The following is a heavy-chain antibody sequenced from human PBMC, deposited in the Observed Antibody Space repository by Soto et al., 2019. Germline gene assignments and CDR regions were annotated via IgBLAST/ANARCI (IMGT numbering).Heavy chain of an antibody. CDR1: GYTLTELS. CDR2: FDPEDGET. V-gene: IGHV1-24*01. Sequence: ASVKVSCKVSGYTLTELSMHWVRQAPGKGLEWMGGFDPEDGETIYAQKFQGRVTMTEDTSTDTAYMELSSLRSEDTAVYYCATLDILTGYYINDYWGQGTLVTVS. CDR3: ATLDILTGYYINDY. D-gene: IGHD3-9*01. J-gene: IGHJ4*02.